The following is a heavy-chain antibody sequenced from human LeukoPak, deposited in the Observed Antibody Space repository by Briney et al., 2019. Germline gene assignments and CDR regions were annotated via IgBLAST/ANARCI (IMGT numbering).Heavy chain of an antibody. CDR1: GGSISSSSYY. Sequence: ASETLSLTCTVSGGSISSSSYYWGWIRQPPGKGLEWIGSIYYSGSTYYNPSLKSRVTISVDTSKNQFSLKLSSVTAADTAVYYCARLCGDLKPNHDYNWFDPWGQGTLVTVSS. J-gene: IGHJ5*02. V-gene: IGHV4-39*07. D-gene: IGHD1-14*01. CDR2: IYYSGST. CDR3: ARLCGDLKPNHDYNWFDP.